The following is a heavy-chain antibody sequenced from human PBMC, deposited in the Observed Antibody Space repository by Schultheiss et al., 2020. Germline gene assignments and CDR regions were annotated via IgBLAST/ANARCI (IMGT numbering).Heavy chain of an antibody. D-gene: IGHD2/OR15-2a*01. CDR1: GFTFTIYA. J-gene: IGHJ3*02. Sequence: GGSLRLSCAASGFTFTIYAMSWVRQAPGKGLEWVSAISGSGGSTYYADSVKGRFTISRDNSKNTLYLQMNSLRAEDTAVYTCARFTSYAVDIWGQGTTVTVSS. V-gene: IGHV3-23*01. CDR2: ISGSGGST. CDR3: ARFTSYAVDI.